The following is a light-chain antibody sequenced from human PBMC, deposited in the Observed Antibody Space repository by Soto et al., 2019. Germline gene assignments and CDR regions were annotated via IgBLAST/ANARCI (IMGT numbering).Light chain of an antibody. CDR1: SSDVGGYNY. CDR2: DVS. V-gene: IGLV2-11*01. CDR3: CSYARSYSWV. J-gene: IGLJ3*02. Sequence: QSALTQPRSVCGSPGQSVTISCTGTSSDVGGYNYVSWYQQHPGKAPKLMMYDVSKRPSGVPDRFSGSKSGNTASLTISWLQAEYEADYYCCSYARSYSWVFGGGTKVTVL.